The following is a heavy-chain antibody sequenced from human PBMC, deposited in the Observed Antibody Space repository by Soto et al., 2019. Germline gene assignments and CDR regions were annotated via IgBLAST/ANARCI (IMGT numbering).Heavy chain of an antibody. CDR1: GFTFSSNG. D-gene: IGHD6-13*01. V-gene: IGHV3-30*18. CDR2: ISYDGRSK. Sequence: QVQLVESGGGVVQPGRSLRLSCAASGFTFSSNGMHWVRQAPGKGLEWVAVISYDGRSKFYGDSVKGRFTISRDNSKNTLYLQINSLRAEDTAVYYCAKGGYSSTWFHPGDTWGQGTLVTVSS. CDR3: AKGGYSSTWFHPGDT. J-gene: IGHJ5*02.